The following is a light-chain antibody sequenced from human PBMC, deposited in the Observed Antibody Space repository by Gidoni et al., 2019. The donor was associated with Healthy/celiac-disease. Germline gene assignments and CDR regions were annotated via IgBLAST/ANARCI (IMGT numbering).Light chain of an antibody. J-gene: IGLJ2*01. CDR2: DDS. Sequence: SYVLTQPPSVSVAAGQTARITCGGNNIGSKSVHWYQQKPGQAPVLAVYDDSDRPSGIPERFSGSNSGNTATLTISRVEAGDEADYYCQVWDSSSDHVVFGGGTKLTVL. CDR3: QVWDSSSDHVV. V-gene: IGLV3-21*02. CDR1: NIGSKS.